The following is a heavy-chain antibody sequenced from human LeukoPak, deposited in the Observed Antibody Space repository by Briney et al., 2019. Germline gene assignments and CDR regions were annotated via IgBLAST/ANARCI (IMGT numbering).Heavy chain of an antibody. V-gene: IGHV3-30-3*01. CDR1: GFTFSSYA. CDR2: ISYDGSNK. D-gene: IGHD2-21*01. CDR3: AKDYGHIVVVIFDY. J-gene: IGHJ4*02. Sequence: GGSLRLSCAASGFTFSSYAMHWVRQAPGKGLEWVAVISYDGSNKYYADSVKGRFTISRDNSKNTLYLQMNSLRAEDTAVYYCAKDYGHIVVVIFDYWGQGTLVTVSS.